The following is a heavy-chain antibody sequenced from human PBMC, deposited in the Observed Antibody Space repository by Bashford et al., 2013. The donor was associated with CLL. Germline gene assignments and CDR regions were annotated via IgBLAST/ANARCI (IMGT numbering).Heavy chain of an antibody. Sequence: GGSLRLSCAASGFSFDDYAMHWVRQSPGKGLEWVSRISWNSVSVGYADSVKGRFTISRDNARNSLYLQMNSLRTEDTAFYYCAKDIVWRRDYYYGVGVWGQGTTVTVSS. J-gene: IGHJ6*02. CDR1: GFSFDDYA. CDR3: AKDIVWRRDYYYGVGV. V-gene: IGHV3-9*01. CDR2: ISWNSVSV. D-gene: IGHD1-1*01.